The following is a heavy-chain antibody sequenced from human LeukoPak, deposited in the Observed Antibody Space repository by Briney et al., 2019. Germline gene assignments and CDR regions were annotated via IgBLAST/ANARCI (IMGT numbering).Heavy chain of an antibody. CDR1: GGSISSSSYY. D-gene: IGHD3-10*01. Sequence: PSETLSLTCTVSGGSISSSSYYWGWIRQPPGKGREWIGSIYYSGSTYHNPSLKSRVTISVDPSQNQFSLKLSSVTAADTAVYYCASTAMVRGVIMQPFDYWGQGTLVTVSS. CDR3: ASTAMVRGVIMQPFDY. V-gene: IGHV4-39*01. CDR2: IYYSGST. J-gene: IGHJ4*02.